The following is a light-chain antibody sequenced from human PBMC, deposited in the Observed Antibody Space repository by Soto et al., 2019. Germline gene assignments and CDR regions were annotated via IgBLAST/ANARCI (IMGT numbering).Light chain of an antibody. CDR2: KAS. J-gene: IGKJ4*01. V-gene: IGKV1-5*03. CDR3: QQYNSYPLT. CDR1: RSISSW. Sequence: IQMTQSPSTLSASVGDRVTITCRASRSISSWLAWYQQKPGKAPKVLIYKASSSESGVPSRFNGSGSGTEFILTISSLQPDDFATYYCQQYNSYPLTFGGGTKVDIK.